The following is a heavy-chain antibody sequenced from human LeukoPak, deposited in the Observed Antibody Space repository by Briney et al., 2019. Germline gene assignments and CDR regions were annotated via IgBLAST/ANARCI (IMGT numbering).Heavy chain of an antibody. CDR3: ARPYCGGDCNFDY. CDR2: IYYSGST. V-gene: IGHV4-39*01. J-gene: IGHJ4*02. D-gene: IGHD2-21*02. Sequence: PSEALSLTCTVSGGSISSSSYYWGWIRQPPGKGLEWIGSIYYSGSTYYNPSLKSRVTISVDTSKNQFSLKLSSVTAADTAVYYCARPYCGGDCNFDYWGQGTLVTVSS. CDR1: GGSISSSSYY.